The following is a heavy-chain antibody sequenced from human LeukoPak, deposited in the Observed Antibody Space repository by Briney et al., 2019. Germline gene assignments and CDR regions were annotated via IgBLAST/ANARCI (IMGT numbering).Heavy chain of an antibody. Sequence: SETLSLTCTVSGGSISSYYWSWIRQSPGKGLEWIGSIYYSGSTYYNPSLKSRVTISVDTSKNQFSLKLSSVTAADTAVYYCARRPWVGYCDSTWGQGTLVTVSS. J-gene: IGHJ5*02. V-gene: IGHV4-59*05. CDR1: GGSISSYY. D-gene: IGHD3-22*01. CDR2: IYYSGST. CDR3: ARRPWVGYCDST.